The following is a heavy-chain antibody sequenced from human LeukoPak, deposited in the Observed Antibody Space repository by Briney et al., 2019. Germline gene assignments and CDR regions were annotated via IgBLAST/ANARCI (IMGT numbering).Heavy chain of an antibody. V-gene: IGHV3-21*01. CDR2: ISGNSHHI. CDR3: ASGTIVGARGADN. Sequence: GGSLRLSCAASGFSLSDAWMNWVRQAPGKALEWVSSISGNSHHIYYADPVKGRFTISRDNAYRSLYLQMDSLRVEDTAVYYCASGTIVGARGADNWGQGALVTVSS. CDR1: GFSLSDAW. D-gene: IGHD1-26*01. J-gene: IGHJ4*02.